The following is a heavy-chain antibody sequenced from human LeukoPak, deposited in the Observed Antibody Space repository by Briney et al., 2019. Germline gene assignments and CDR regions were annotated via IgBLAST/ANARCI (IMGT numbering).Heavy chain of an antibody. CDR2: FFGIGNNT. CDR3: ARPNRITIFGVVILGMDV. V-gene: IGHV3-21*01. CDR1: GLTFSTYA. D-gene: IGHD3-3*01. Sequence: GGSLGFSCAASGLTFSTYAMSWVRKVPGKGLKWVSVFFGIGNNTYYADSVKGRFTISRDNAKNSLYLQMNSLRAEDTAVYYCARPNRITIFGVVILGMDVWGQGTTVTVSS. J-gene: IGHJ6*02.